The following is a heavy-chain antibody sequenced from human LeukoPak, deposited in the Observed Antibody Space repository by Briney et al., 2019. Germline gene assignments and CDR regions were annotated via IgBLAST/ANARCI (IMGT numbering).Heavy chain of an antibody. CDR2: IKQDGSEK. V-gene: IGHV3-7*01. Sequence: GGSLRLSCAASGFTFSSYWMSWVRQAPGKGLEWVANIKQDGSEKYYVDSVKGRFTISRDNAKNSLYLQMNSLRAEDTAVYYCARDSGDSPLYDFWSGYYNRGPYYFDYWGQGTLVTVSS. CDR1: GFTFSSYW. J-gene: IGHJ4*02. D-gene: IGHD3-3*01. CDR3: ARDSGDSPLYDFWSGYYNRGPYYFDY.